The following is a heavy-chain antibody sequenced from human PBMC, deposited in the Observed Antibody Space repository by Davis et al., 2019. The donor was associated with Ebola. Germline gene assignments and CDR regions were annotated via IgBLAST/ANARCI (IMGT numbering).Heavy chain of an antibody. CDR3: ARSRGSVGYYYYGMDV. CDR1: GFRFSSYG. J-gene: IGHJ6*02. Sequence: GESLKISCAASGFRFSSYGMHWVRQAPGKGLEWVAVISYDGSDKYYADSVKGRFTISRDNSRNTLYLQMNSLRGDDSAVYYCARSRGSVGYYYYGMDVWGQGTTVTVS. D-gene: IGHD3-3*01. CDR2: ISYDGSDK. V-gene: IGHV3-30*03.